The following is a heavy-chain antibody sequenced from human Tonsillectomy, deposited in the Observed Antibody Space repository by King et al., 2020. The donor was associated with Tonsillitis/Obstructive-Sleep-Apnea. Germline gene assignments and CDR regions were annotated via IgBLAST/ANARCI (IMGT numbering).Heavy chain of an antibody. CDR3: ARDPDTTHFDS. V-gene: IGHV3-74*01. D-gene: IGHD1-14*01. Sequence: VQLVESGGGLVQPGGSLRLSCAASGFTFSSYWMHWVHQAPGKGLVWVSRIYRDGSSTSYADSVKARFIISRDNDKNTLYLQMNSLRAEDTGVYYCARDPDTTHFDSLGQGTLVTVSS. J-gene: IGHJ4*02. CDR1: GFTFSSYW. CDR2: IYRDGSST.